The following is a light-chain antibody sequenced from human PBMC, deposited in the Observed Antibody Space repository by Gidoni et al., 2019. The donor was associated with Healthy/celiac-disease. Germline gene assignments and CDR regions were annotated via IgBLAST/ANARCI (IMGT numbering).Light chain of an antibody. V-gene: IGKV1-9*01. J-gene: IGKJ4*01. CDR3: QQLNSYPLT. Sequence: IPFTQSPSSLSASVGDRVTITCRASQGISSYLAWYQQKPRKAPKLLIYAASTLQSGVPSRFSGSGSGTDFTLTISSLQPEDFATYYCQQLNSYPLTFGGGTKVEIK. CDR1: QGISSY. CDR2: AAS.